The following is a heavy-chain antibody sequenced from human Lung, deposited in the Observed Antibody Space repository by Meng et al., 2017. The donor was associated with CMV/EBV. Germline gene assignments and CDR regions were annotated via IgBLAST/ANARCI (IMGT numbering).Heavy chain of an antibody. CDR2: IYYSGST. V-gene: IGHV4-30-4*08. CDR1: GGSRSSGEYY. D-gene: IGHD5-18*01. Sequence: QGSGPGLCKPSQTLSLTCTVSGGSRSSGEYYWSWSRQPPGKGLEWIGYIYYSGSTYYNPSLKNRVTISVDTSKNQFSLKLSSVTAADTAVYYCARALDTAMVTFDYWGQGTLVTVSS. CDR3: ARALDTAMVTFDY. J-gene: IGHJ4*02.